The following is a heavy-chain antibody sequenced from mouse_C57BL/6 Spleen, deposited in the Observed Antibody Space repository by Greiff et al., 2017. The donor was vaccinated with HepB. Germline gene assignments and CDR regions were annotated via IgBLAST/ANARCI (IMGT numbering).Heavy chain of an antibody. V-gene: IGHV1-61*01. CDR3: AREGSPLRYGHFDV. CDR2: IYPSDSET. CDR1: GYTFTSYW. Sequence: QVQLQQPGAELVRPGSSVKLSCKASGYTFTSYWMDWVKQRPGQGLEWIGNIYPSDSETHYNQKFKDKATLTVDKSSSTAYMQLSSLTSEDSAVYYCAREGSPLRYGHFDVWGTGTTVTVSS. D-gene: IGHD1-1*01. J-gene: IGHJ1*03.